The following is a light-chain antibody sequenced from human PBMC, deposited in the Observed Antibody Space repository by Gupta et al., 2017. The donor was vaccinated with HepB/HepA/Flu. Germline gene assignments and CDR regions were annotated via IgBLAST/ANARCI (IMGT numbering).Light chain of an antibody. J-gene: IGLJ2*01. CDR3: ATWDFTRRGAV. V-gene: IGLV1-44*01. CDR1: SSNVGNNV. CDR2: SND. Sequence: QSVLTQPPSVSGTPGQKVAISCSGSSSNVGNNVVNWYQQVPGTSPKLLIYSNDQRPSGVPGRFSGSKSGTSASLAISGLQAEDEAVYYCATWDFTRRGAVIGGGIRLSVL.